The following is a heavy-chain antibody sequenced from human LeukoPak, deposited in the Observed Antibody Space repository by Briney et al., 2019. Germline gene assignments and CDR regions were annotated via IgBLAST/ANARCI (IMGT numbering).Heavy chain of an antibody. D-gene: IGHD3-10*01. CDR1: GFTFDDYA. CDR2: ISWNSGSI. J-gene: IGHJ6*02. CDR3: AKDISITLYGMDV. V-gene: IGHV3-9*01. Sequence: PGGSLRLSCAASGFTFDDYAMHWVRQAPGKGLEWVSGISWNSGSIGYADSVKGRFTISRDNAKNSLYLQMNSLRAEDTAFYYCAKDISITLYGMDVWGQGTTVTVSS.